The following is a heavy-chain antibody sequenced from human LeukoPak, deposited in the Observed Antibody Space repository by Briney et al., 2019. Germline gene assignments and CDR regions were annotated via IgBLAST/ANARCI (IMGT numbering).Heavy chain of an antibody. Sequence: PGGSLRLSCAASGFTFSSYWMSWVRQAPGKGLECVANIKQDGSEKYYVDSVKGRFTISRDNAKNSLYLQMNSLRAEDTAVYYCSSGNYADWFDPWGQGTLVTVSS. CDR2: IKQDGSEK. D-gene: IGHD1-7*01. CDR3: SSGNYADWFDP. V-gene: IGHV3-7*01. J-gene: IGHJ5*02. CDR1: GFTFSSYW.